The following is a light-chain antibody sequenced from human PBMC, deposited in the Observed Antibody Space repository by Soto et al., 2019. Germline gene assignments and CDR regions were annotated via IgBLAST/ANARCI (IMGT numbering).Light chain of an antibody. CDR3: QQYNVYYPT. J-gene: IGKJ1*01. CDR1: QSISSW. V-gene: IGKV1-5*03. Sequence: DIQMTQSPSTLSASVGDRVTITCRASQSISSWLAWYQQKPGKAPNLLIYMASTLESGVPSRFSGSGSGTEFTLTITSLQPDDFATYYCQQYNVYYPTFGQGNKVEI. CDR2: MAS.